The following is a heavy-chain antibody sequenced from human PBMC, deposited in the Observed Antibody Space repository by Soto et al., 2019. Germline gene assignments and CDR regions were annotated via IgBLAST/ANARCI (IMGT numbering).Heavy chain of an antibody. Sequence: EVQLLESGGGLVQPGGSLRLSCAASGFTFRTYAMSWVRQAPGKGLEWVSGISESGGGTYYADSVKGRFTISRDDSKDTLYLQMNSLRVEDTAIYYCVRCGSGSKRSGYWGQGTLVSVSS. V-gene: IGHV3-23*01. CDR3: VRCGSGSKRSGY. D-gene: IGHD1-26*01. CDR1: GFTFRTYA. CDR2: ISESGGGT. J-gene: IGHJ4*02.